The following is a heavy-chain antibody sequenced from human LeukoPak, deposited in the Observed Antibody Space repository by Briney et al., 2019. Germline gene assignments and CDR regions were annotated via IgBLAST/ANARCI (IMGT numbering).Heavy chain of an antibody. CDR2: INPNSGGT. D-gene: IGHD6-6*01. CDR1: GYTFTGYY. CDR3: ARLYSSSSYHWFDP. Sequence: ASVKVSCKASGYTFTGYYMHWVRQAPGQGLEWMGWINPNSGGTNYAQKFQGRVTMTRDTSISTAYMELSRLRSDDTAVYYCARLYSSSSYHWFDPWGQGTLVTVSS. J-gene: IGHJ5*02. V-gene: IGHV1-2*02.